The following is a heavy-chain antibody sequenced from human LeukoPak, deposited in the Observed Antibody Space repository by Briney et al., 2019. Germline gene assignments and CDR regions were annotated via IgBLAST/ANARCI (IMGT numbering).Heavy chain of an antibody. D-gene: IGHD3-22*01. V-gene: IGHV3-23*01. J-gene: IGHJ4*02. Sequence: GGSLRLSCAASGFTFRNYAMAWVRQAPGKGLEWVSTINGGGTRTYYADSVKGRFTISRDNSKNTLYLQMDSLRAEDTAVYHCAKDYYYDSVDCWGQGTLVTVSS. CDR1: GFTFRNYA. CDR2: INGGGTRT. CDR3: AKDYYYDSVDC.